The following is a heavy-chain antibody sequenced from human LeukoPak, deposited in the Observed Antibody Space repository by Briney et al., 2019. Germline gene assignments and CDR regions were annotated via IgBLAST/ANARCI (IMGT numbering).Heavy chain of an antibody. CDR3: ARHLKQWPHEWRWFDP. V-gene: IGHV4-39*01. J-gene: IGHJ5*02. Sequence: SETLSLTCTVSGGSISSSSYYWGWIRQPPGKGLEWIGSIYYSGSTYYNPSLKSRVTISVDTSKNQFSLKLSSVTAADTAVYYCARHLKQWPHEWRWFDPWGQGTLVTVSS. D-gene: IGHD6-19*01. CDR1: GGSISSSSYY. CDR2: IYYSGST.